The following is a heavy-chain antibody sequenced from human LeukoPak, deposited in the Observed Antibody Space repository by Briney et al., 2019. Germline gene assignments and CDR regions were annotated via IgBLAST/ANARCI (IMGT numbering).Heavy chain of an antibody. CDR3: ARDPRYSRWGPYWCFDL. J-gene: IGHJ2*01. D-gene: IGHD1-1*01. V-gene: IGHV3-11*04. Sequence: PGGSLRLSCAASGFTFSDYYMSWIRQAPGKGLEWVSYISSSGSTIYYADSVKGRFTISRDNAKNSLYLQMNSLRAEDTAVYYCARDPRYSRWGPYWCFDLWGRGTLVTVSS. CDR2: ISSSGSTI. CDR1: GFTFSDYY.